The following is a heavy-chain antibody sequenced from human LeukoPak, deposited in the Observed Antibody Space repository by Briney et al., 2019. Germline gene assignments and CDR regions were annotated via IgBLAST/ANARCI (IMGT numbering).Heavy chain of an antibody. V-gene: IGHV4-4*07. CDR2: IYTSGST. CDR1: GGSISSYY. Sequence: SETLSLTCTVPGGSISSYYWSWIRQPAGKGLERIGRIYTSGSTNYNPSLKSRVTMSVDTSKNQFSLKLSSVTAADTAVYYCASTPGPYCSGGSCYGNGYYFDYWGQGTLVTVSS. CDR3: ASTPGPYCSGGSCYGNGYYFDY. D-gene: IGHD2-15*01. J-gene: IGHJ4*02.